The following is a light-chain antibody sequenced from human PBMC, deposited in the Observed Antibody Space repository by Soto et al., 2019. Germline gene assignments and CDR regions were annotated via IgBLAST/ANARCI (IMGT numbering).Light chain of an antibody. V-gene: IGKV3-20*01. CDR1: QSIGSSY. CDR2: DAS. J-gene: IGKJ2*01. CDR3: QQYGNSPQT. Sequence: ETVLTQSPGTLSLSPGERATLSCRASQSIGSSYLAWYQQKPGQAPRLLIYDASSRATGIPDRFSGSGSGTDFTLTISRLEPEDFAVYYCQQYGNSPQTFGPGTKLEIK.